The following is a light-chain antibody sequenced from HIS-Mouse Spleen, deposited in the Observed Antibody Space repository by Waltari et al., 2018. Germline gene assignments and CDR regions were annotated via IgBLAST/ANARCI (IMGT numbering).Light chain of an antibody. CDR2: GKN. CDR1: RLRSYY. Sequence: SSELTQDPAVSVPLGQTVRITCQGDRLRSYYASWYQQKPGQAPVLVIYGKNNRPSGIPDRFSGSSSGNTASLTITGAQAEDEADYYCNSRDSSGNHVVFGGGTKLTVL. J-gene: IGLJ2*01. V-gene: IGLV3-19*01. CDR3: NSRDSSGNHVV.